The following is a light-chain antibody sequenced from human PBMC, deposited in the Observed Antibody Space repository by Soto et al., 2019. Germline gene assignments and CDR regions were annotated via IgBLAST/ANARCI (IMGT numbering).Light chain of an antibody. V-gene: IGKV3-20*01. CDR3: QQYGSLPRT. J-gene: IGKJ1*01. CDR2: GAS. CDR1: QSVSRSY. Sequence: EIVLTQSAGTLSLSPGERATLSCRASQSVSRSYLAWNQQKPGQAPRLLIYGASSRATGIPDRFSGSGSGTDFTLTISRLEPEDFAVYYCQQYGSLPRTFGQGTKVEIK.